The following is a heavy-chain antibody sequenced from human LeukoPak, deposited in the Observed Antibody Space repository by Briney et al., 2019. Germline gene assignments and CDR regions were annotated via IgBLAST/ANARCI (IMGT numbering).Heavy chain of an antibody. V-gene: IGHV4-34*01. CDR1: GGSYKGYY. CDR2: INHSGST. CDR3: ARRRFLEWYHRY. Sequence: SETVSLICGVCGGSYKGYYWRGIRQPPGKGLEWIGEINHSGSTNYNPSLKSRVTISVDTSKNQFSLKLSSVTAADTAVCYCARRRFLEWYHRYWGQGTLVTVSS. D-gene: IGHD3-3*01. J-gene: IGHJ4*02.